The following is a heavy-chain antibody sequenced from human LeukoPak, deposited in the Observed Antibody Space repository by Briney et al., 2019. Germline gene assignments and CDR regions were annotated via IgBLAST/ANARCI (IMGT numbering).Heavy chain of an antibody. CDR1: GYTFTGYY. V-gene: IGHV1-2*02. J-gene: IGHJ4*02. CDR2: INPNSGGT. D-gene: IGHD3-3*01. CDR3: ARPYDFWSSYSSGYFDY. Sequence: ASVKVSXKASGYTFTGYYMHWVRQAHGQGPEWMGWINPNSGGTNYAQKFQGRVTITRDTSISTAYSELSRLKSDETAWYFLARPYDFWSSYSSGYFDYWGQGTLVTVSS.